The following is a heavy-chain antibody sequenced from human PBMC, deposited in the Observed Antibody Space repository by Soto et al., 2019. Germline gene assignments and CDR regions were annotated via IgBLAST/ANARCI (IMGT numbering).Heavy chain of an antibody. CDR1: GGSISSSSYY. Sequence: QLQLQESGPGLVKPSETLSLTCTVSGGSISSSSYYWGWIRQPPGKGLEGIGSIYYSGSTYYKQSLKSRVTISVDTYKNQLSLRLSSVTGADTAVYYCARWGITMLRGRGYWGQGTLVPVSS. CDR2: IYYSGST. J-gene: IGHJ4*02. CDR3: ARWGITMLRGRGY. V-gene: IGHV4-39*01. D-gene: IGHD3-10*01.